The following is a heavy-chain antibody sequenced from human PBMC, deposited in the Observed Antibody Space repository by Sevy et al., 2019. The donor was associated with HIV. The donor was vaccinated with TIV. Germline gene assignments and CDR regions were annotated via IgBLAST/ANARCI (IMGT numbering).Heavy chain of an antibody. CDR1: GFTFDEYG. CDR3: ANDISVEGGIAAVGTGIFDY. V-gene: IGHV3-9*01. Sequence: GGSLRLSCAASGFTFDEYGMHWVRQAPGKGLEWVSGINWNSGNIGYSDSLKGRFTISRDNAKKSLYLQMNSLRAEDTALYYCANDISVEGGIAAVGTGIFDYWGQGTLVTVSS. CDR2: INWNSGNI. J-gene: IGHJ4*02. D-gene: IGHD6-13*01.